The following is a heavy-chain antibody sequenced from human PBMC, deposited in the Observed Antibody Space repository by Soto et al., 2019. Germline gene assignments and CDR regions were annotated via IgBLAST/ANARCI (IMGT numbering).Heavy chain of an antibody. CDR3: ARQSGSYYGYYYYGMDV. V-gene: IGHV5-51*01. CDR1: GYSFTSYW. Sequence: LKISCKGSGYSFTSYWIGWVRQMPVKGLEWMGIIYPGDSDTRYSPSFQGQVTISADKSISTAYLQWSSLKASETAMYYCARQSGSYYGYYYYGMDVWGEGTTVTVS. J-gene: IGHJ6*02. D-gene: IGHD1-26*01. CDR2: IYPGDSDT.